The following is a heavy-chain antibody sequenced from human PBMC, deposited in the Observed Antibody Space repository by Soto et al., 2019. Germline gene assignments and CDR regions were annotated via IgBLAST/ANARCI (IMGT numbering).Heavy chain of an antibody. V-gene: IGHV4-38-2*02. D-gene: IGHD6-19*01. J-gene: IGHJ4*03. CDR3: ARVHVMVVAGSTFDY. Sequence: ETLSLTCTVAGDCMSSGSYWGWIRQPPVEGPEWIASIYHGGTTFYNPSLKSRISISVDTSKNQFSLRLTSLTASDTATYYCARVHVMVVAGSTFDYWGPGTLVTVSS. CDR2: IYHGGTT. CDR1: GDCMSSGSY.